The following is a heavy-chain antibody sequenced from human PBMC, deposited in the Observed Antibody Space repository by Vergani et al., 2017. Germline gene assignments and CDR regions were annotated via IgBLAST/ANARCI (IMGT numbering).Heavy chain of an antibody. Sequence: QLQESGPGLVKPSQTLSLTCTVSGGSMTSDIYYWSWIRQSAEKGLEWIGRFQGSGNSTYNPSLKSRVTISLDTSKNQFSLKLISVTAADTAVYYCARDRGLDGDYHFDYWGQGILVTVSS. CDR3: ARDRGLDGDYHFDY. J-gene: IGHJ4*02. CDR2: FQGSGNS. CDR1: GGSMTSDIYY. V-gene: IGHV4-61*02. D-gene: IGHD3-10*01.